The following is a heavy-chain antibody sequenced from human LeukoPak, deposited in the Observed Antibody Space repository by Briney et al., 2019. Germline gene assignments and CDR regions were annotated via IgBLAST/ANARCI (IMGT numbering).Heavy chain of an antibody. J-gene: IGHJ6*03. D-gene: IGHD2-2*01. CDR1: GGSISSYY. V-gene: IGHV4-4*07. CDR2: VYTSGST. CDR3: AREFSGSASSYYYYYYMDV. Sequence: SETLSLTCTVSGGSISSYYWSWIRQPAGKGLEWIGRVYTSGSTNYNPSLKSRVTMSVDTSKNQFSLKLSSVTAADTAVYYCAREFSGSASSYYYYYYMDVWGKGTTVTVSS.